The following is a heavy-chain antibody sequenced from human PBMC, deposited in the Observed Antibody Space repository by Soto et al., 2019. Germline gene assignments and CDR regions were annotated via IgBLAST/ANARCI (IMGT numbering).Heavy chain of an antibody. CDR1: GFTFSDYY. V-gene: IGHV3-11*01. CDR2: ISSSGTGI. D-gene: IGHD2-15*01. CDR3: ARAYSDAFAI. Sequence: QVQLVESGGGLAKPGGSLRLSCAASGFTFSDYYMTWIRQAPGKGLERVSYISSSGTGIYYPDSVKGRFTISRDNANNSLYLQMSSLRADDTAVYYCARAYSDAFAIWGKGTLVTVSS. J-gene: IGHJ3*02.